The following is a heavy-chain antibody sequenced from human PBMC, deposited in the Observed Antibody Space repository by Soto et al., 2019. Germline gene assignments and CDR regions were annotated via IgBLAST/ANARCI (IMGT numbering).Heavy chain of an antibody. J-gene: IGHJ4*02. CDR1: GYTLTTYV. Sequence: QVQLVQSGAEVKKPGASVKVSCRASGYTLTTYVIHWVRQAPGQRLEWMGWINADSGNTRYSQKFQGRVTIIRDTSASTAYRERSSHTSEDTTVYYCAREALGGWCYFDYSGQGTLVTVSS. CDR3: AREALGGWCYFDY. CDR2: INADSGNT. V-gene: IGHV1-3*01. D-gene: IGHD6-19*01.